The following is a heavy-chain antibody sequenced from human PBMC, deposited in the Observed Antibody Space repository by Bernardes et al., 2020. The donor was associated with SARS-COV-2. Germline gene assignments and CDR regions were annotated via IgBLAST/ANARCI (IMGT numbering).Heavy chain of an antibody. CDR1: GYTFTSYG. D-gene: IGHD3-3*01. V-gene: IGHV1-18*01. CDR3: ARVNEVVIIPSTHYYMDV. CDR2: ISAYNGNT. Sequence: ASVKVSCKASGYTFTSYGISWVRQAPGQGLEWMGWISAYNGNTNYAQKLQGRVTMTTDTSTSTAYMELRSLRSDDTAVYYCARVNEVVIIPSTHYYMDVWGKGTTVTVSS. J-gene: IGHJ6*03.